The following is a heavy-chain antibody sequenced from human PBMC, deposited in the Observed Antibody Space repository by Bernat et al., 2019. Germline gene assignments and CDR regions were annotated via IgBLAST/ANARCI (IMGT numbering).Heavy chain of an antibody. CDR2: IWYEGSNK. J-gene: IGHJ1*01. D-gene: IGHD6-19*01. V-gene: IGHV3-33*01. CDR3: ARALAPGYSSGWYPQYFQH. Sequence: QVQLVESGGGVVQPGRSLRLSCAASGFTFSTYGMHWVRQAPGKGLEWVAVIWYEGSNKYYADSVKGRFTISRDNSKTALYLQMNCLRAEDTAVYYCARALAPGYSSGWYPQYFQHWGQGTLVTVSS. CDR1: GFTFSTYG.